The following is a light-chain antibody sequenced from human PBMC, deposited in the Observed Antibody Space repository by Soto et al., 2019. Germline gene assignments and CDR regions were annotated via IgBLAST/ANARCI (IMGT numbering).Light chain of an antibody. CDR3: QQRSNWPPYT. CDR1: QSVNSD. Sequence: ETVLTQSPATLSLSPGEGATLSCRASQSVNSDLAWYQQKPGQAPRLLIYDASNRATGIPARFSGSGSGTDFTLTISSLEPEDFAIYYCQQRSNWPPYTFGQGTKLEIK. CDR2: DAS. J-gene: IGKJ2*01. V-gene: IGKV3-11*01.